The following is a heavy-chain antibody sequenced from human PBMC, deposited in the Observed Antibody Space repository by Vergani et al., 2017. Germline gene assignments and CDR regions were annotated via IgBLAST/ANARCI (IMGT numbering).Heavy chain of an antibody. CDR1: GDNFNNYW. D-gene: IGHD3-10*01. CDR2: IYPLNSET. V-gene: IGHV5-51*03. CDR3: ARRRHSGSYFWAPNWSDP. Sequence: EVELVQSGPEMRKPGESLKISCKDSGDNFNNYWIGWVRQMPGKGLEWMAVIYPLNSETVYSPSFQGQVTSSADKSINTAYLQWSSLKATDTAMYYCARRRHSGSYFWAPNWSDPWGQGTLVTVSS. J-gene: IGHJ5*02.